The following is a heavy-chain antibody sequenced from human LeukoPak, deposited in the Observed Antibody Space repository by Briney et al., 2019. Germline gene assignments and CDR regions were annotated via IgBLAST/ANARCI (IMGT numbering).Heavy chain of an antibody. J-gene: IGHJ4*02. CDR3: AKVTMVRGVRGNRGHFDY. CDR2: IRYDGTNK. V-gene: IGHV3-30*02. Sequence: GGSLRLSCAASGFTFSNYGMHWVRQAPGKGLEWVAFIRYDGTNKYYADSVKGRFTISRDNSKNTLYLQMNSLRAEDTAVYYCAKVTMVRGVRGNRGHFDYWGQGTLVTVSS. CDR1: GFTFSNYG. D-gene: IGHD3-10*01.